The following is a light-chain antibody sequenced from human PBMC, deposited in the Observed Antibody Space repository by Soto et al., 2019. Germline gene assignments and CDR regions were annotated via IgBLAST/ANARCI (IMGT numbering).Light chain of an antibody. CDR3: SSYTSSSTVL. V-gene: IGLV2-14*01. CDR2: DVT. J-gene: IGLJ2*01. Sequence: QSALTQPASVSGSPGQSITISCTGASSDVDDYDYVSWYQQHPGKAPKLMIYDVTNRPSGVSNRFSGSKSGNPASLTISGLQAEDEAGYYCSSYTSSSTVLFGGGTKLTVL. CDR1: SSDVDDYDY.